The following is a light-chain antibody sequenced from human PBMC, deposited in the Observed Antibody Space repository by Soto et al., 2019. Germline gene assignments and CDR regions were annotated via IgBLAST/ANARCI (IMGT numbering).Light chain of an antibody. V-gene: IGLV1-40*01. Sequence: QSVLTQPPSLSGAAGQRVTISCTGGRSNIGAGYDVHWYQHLPGTAPKVLIFDNSNRPSGVPDRFSGSKSGTSASLAITGLQAEDEALYYCHSYDVSLRGPAFGGGTKLTVL. CDR3: HSYDVSLRGPA. CDR2: DNS. J-gene: IGLJ2*01. CDR1: RSNIGAGYD.